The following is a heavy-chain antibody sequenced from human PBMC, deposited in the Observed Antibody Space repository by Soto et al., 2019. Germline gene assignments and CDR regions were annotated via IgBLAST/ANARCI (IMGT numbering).Heavy chain of an antibody. J-gene: IGHJ4*02. V-gene: IGHV1-2*02. CDR2: NRPKSGGT. D-gene: IGHD6-19*01. CDR3: ARPPGYISDWYYFDL. Sequence: QVQLVQSGAEVKKPGASVKVSCEASGYTFIDYYMHWVRQAPGQGFEWMGRNRPKSGGTKYAQKFQGRVTMTWDTSLNTAYMELNSLMSEDTAVYYCARPPGYISDWYYFDLWGQGTLVTVSS. CDR1: GYTFIDYY.